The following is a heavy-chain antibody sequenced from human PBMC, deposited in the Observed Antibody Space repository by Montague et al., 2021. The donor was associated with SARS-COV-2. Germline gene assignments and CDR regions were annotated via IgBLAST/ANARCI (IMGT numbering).Heavy chain of an antibody. D-gene: IGHD7-27*01. CDR3: VRLGWDSWALGW. CDR2: INSSGTT. J-gene: IGHJ4*02. V-gene: IGHV4-34*01. Sequence: SETLSLTCAVYGGSFSAHCWAWVRQPPGKRLEWVGDINSSGTTNYNPSLNSRVSISVDTSNNQFSLKLNTVTAADTALYYCVRLGWDSWALGWWGQGSLVTVSS. CDR1: GGSFSAHC.